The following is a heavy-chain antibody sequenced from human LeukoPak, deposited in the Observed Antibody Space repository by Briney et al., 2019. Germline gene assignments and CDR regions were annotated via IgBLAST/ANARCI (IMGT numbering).Heavy chain of an antibody. CDR1: GFTFRNYG. CDR2: IRYDGSDK. D-gene: IGHD4-23*01. CDR3: AKDAHFLYGGKRDYYFDY. Sequence: GGSLRLSCAASGFTFRNYGMHWVRQAPGKGLEWVTFIRYDGSDKDYADSVKGRFTISRDNSKNTLYLQMNSLRREDTAVYYCAKDAHFLYGGKRDYYFDYWGQGTLVTVSS. J-gene: IGHJ4*02. V-gene: IGHV3-30*02.